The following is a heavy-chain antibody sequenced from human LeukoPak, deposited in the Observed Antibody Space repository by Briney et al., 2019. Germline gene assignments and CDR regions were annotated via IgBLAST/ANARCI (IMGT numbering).Heavy chain of an antibody. J-gene: IGHJ6*03. V-gene: IGHV1-2*02. CDR1: GYTFTSYG. Sequence: ASVKVSCKASGYTFTSYGISWVRQAPGQGLEWMGWINPDSGYTNYAQKFQGRVTMTRDTSINTAYMELSRLTSDDTAVYYCATDPRTTVFGTFRYYYMEVWGEGTTVAVSS. D-gene: IGHD3-3*01. CDR2: INPDSGYT. CDR3: ATDPRTTVFGTFRYYYMEV.